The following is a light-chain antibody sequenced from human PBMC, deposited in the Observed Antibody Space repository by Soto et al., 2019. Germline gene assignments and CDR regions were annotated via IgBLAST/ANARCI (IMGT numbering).Light chain of an antibody. Sequence: QSALTQPASVSGSPGQSITVSCTGSSSDVGAYNLVSWYQQHPGKAPRLIIYEGTKRPSGISHRFSGSKSDNTASLTISGLRAEDDAYYHCCSYTSADTRVFGGGTKVTVL. V-gene: IGLV2-14*02. CDR1: SSDVGAYNL. CDR3: CSYTSADTRV. J-gene: IGLJ3*02. CDR2: EGT.